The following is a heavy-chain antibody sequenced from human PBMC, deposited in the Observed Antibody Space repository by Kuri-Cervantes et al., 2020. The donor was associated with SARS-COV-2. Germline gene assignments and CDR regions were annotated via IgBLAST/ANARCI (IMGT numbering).Heavy chain of an antibody. CDR2: ISGSGGST. Sequence: GGSLRLSCAASGFTFSSYAMSWVRQAPGKGPEWVSAISGSGGSTYYADSVKGRFTISRDNSKNTLYLQMNSLRAEDTAVYYCAKAYTLSYCYYMDVWGKGTTVTVSS. V-gene: IGHV3-23*01. CDR1: GFTFSSYA. J-gene: IGHJ6*03. CDR3: AKAYTLSYCYYMDV. D-gene: IGHD1-14*01.